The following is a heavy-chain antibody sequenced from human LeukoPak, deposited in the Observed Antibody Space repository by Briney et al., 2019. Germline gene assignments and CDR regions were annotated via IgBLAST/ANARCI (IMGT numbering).Heavy chain of an antibody. CDR2: IRYDGSNK. J-gene: IGHJ4*02. Sequence: GGSLRLSCAASGFTFSSYAMSWVRQAPGKGLEWVAFIRYDGSNKYYADSVKGRFTISRDNSKNTLYLQMNSLRAEDTAVYYCAKDMDCSSTSCYYWGQGTLVTVSS. CDR1: GFTFSSYA. CDR3: AKDMDCSSTSCYY. V-gene: IGHV3-30*02. D-gene: IGHD2-2*01.